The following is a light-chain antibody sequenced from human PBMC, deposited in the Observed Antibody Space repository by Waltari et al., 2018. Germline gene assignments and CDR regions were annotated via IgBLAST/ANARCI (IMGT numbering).Light chain of an antibody. CDR1: SSDVGGYNY. CDR3: SSYRRSDIVV. J-gene: IGLJ2*01. CDR2: DVN. Sequence: QSALTQPASVSGSPGQSITISCTGTSSDVGGYNYVSWYQHHPGKAPKIMIYDVNARPAGVSNGFSGSKSGKTASLTISGLQAEYEADYSCSSYRRSDIVVFGGGTKLTVL. V-gene: IGLV2-14*03.